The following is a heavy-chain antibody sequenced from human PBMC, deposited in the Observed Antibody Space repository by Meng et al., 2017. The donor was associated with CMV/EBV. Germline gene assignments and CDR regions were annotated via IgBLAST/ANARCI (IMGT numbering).Heavy chain of an antibody. J-gene: IGHJ4*02. CDR1: GFTFSSYA. CDR3: AREDSGLNYFDY. D-gene: IGHD3-10*01. CDR2: ISYDGSNK. Sequence: SCAASGFTFSSYAMHWVRQAPGKGLEWVAVISYDGSNKYYADSVKGRFTSSRDNSKNTLYLQMNSLRAEDTAVYYCAREDSGLNYFDYWGQGTLVTVSS. V-gene: IGHV3-30-3*01.